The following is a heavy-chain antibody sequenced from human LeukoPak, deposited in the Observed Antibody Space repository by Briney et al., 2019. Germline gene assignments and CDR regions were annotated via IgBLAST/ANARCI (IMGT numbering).Heavy chain of an antibody. CDR1: GFTFSSYA. CDR2: ISYDGSNK. V-gene: IGHV3-30*04. Sequence: GGSLRLSCAAPGFTFSSYAMHWVRQAPGKGLEWVAVISYDGSNKYYADSVKGRFTISRDNSKNTLYLQMNSLRAEDTAVYYCARAPGGYCSSTSCSLLGYYYMDVWGKGTTVTVSS. CDR3: ARAPGGYCSSTSCSLLGYYYMDV. J-gene: IGHJ6*03. D-gene: IGHD2-2*01.